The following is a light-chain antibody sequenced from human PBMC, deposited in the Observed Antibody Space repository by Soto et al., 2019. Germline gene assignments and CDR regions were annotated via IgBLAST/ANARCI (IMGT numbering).Light chain of an antibody. CDR2: ASN. J-gene: IGLJ2*01. Sequence: QSVLTQPPSVSAAPGQKVTISCSGISSNIGNNYVSWFQQLPGTAPKLLIYASNKRPSGIPDRFSGSKSGTSATLDITGLQTGDEADYYCATWDRSLTGEVFGGGTQLTVL. CDR1: SSNIGNNY. V-gene: IGLV1-51*01. CDR3: ATWDRSLTGEV.